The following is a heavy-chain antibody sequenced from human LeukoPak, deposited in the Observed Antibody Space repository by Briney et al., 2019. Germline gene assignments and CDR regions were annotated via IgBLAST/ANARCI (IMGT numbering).Heavy chain of an antibody. V-gene: IGHV4-31*03. Sequence: NTSETLSLTCTVSGGSISSGGYYWSWIRQHPGKGLEWIGYIYYSGSTYYNPSLKSRDTISVDTSKNQFSLKLSSVTAADTAVYYCARHQGVPAAFDIWGQGTMVTVSS. J-gene: IGHJ3*02. CDR3: ARHQGVPAAFDI. CDR1: GGSISSGGYY. CDR2: IYYSGST. D-gene: IGHD2-2*01.